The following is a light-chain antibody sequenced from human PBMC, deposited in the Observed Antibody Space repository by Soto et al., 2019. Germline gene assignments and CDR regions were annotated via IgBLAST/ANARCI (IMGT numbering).Light chain of an antibody. CDR2: LGS. J-gene: IGKJ2*01. Sequence: DIVMTQSPLSLPVTPGEPASISCRSSQSLLHSNGYNYLDWYLQKPGQSPQLLIYLGSSRASGVPDRFSGRGSGRDFTLKISRVEADDVGVYYCMQALQTPWYTFGQGNKLEIK. V-gene: IGKV2-28*01. CDR1: QSLLHSNGYNY. CDR3: MQALQTPWYT.